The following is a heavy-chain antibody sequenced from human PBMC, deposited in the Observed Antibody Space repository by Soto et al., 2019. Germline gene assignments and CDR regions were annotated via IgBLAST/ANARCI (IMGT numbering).Heavy chain of an antibody. CDR3: ARDNPHYYDSSGYYV. CDR1: GGTYSSYA. CDR2: IIPIFGTA. D-gene: IGHD3-22*01. V-gene: IGHV1-69*13. Sequence: ASVKVSCKASGGTYSSYAISWVRQAPGQGLEWMGGIIPIFGTANYAQKFQGRVTITADESTSTAYMELSSLRSEDTAVYYCARDNPHYYDSSGYYVWGQGTLVTVSS. J-gene: IGHJ1*01.